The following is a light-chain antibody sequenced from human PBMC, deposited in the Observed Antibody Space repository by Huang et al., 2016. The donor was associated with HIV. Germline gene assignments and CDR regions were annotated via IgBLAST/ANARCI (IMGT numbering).Light chain of an antibody. V-gene: IGKV1-9*01. Sequence: IQLTQSPSSLSASVGDRVMITCRASQGISSYLAWYQQKPGKPPNLLIYSASTLQSGVPSRFSGSGSGTVFILTSSGLQPDDFAAYDCQQFKSYPWTFGQGTKVDIK. J-gene: IGKJ1*01. CDR3: QQFKSYPWT. CDR1: QGISSY. CDR2: SAS.